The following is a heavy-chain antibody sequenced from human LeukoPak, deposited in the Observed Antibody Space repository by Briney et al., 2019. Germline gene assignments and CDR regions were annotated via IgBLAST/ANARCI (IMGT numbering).Heavy chain of an antibody. CDR2: ISSSSSYI. J-gene: IGHJ4*02. V-gene: IGHV3-21*01. CDR3: AREEVTAIPAY. Sequence: GGSLRLSCAASGFTFSSYSMNWVRQAPGKGREWVSSISSSSSYIYYADSVKGRFTISRDNAKNSLYLQMNSLRAEDTAVYYCAREEVTAIPAYWGQGTLVTVSS. CDR1: GFTFSSYS. D-gene: IGHD2-21*02.